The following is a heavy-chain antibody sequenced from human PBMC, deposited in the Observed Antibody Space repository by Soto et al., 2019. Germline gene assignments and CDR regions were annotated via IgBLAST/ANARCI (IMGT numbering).Heavy chain of an antibody. Sequence: QVPLVQSGAEVKKPGASVKVSCKASGYTFTSYAMHWVRQAPGQRLEWMGWINAGNGNTKYSQKFQGRVTITRDTSASTAYMELSSLRSEDTAVYYCATYCSGGSCYSGLYYYGMDVWGQGTTVTVSS. J-gene: IGHJ6*02. D-gene: IGHD2-15*01. CDR1: GYTFTSYA. V-gene: IGHV1-3*01. CDR3: ATYCSGGSCYSGLYYYGMDV. CDR2: INAGNGNT.